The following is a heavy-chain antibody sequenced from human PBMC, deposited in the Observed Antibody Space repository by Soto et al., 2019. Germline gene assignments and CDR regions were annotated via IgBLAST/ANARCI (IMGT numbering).Heavy chain of an antibody. CDR3: VRDSGAKLSSS. CDR2: IVPIRRAA. D-gene: IGHD6-13*01. V-gene: IGHV1-69*01. J-gene: IGHJ4*02. Sequence: QVQLVQSGAEVKKTGSSVRVSCKASGGTFSSYRFNWLRQAPGHGLEWVGGIVPIRRAAEYAQGFQGRVTITADETTRTSYMELRSLKSQDTAVYYCVRDSGAKLSSSWGQGTLVTVSS. CDR1: GGTFSSYR.